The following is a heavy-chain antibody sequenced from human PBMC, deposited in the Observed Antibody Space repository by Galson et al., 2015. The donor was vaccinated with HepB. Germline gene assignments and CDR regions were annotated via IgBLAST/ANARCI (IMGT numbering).Heavy chain of an antibody. CDR2: ISNTGST. J-gene: IGHJ3*02. D-gene: IGHD2-2*02. CDR3: ARRRVDIVVVPAAIRSDVFDI. Sequence: SETLSLTCTVSGGSISSSSDYWGWIRQPPGKGLEWIGSISNTGSTYYNPSLKSRVTISVDTSKNQFSLKLSSVTAADTAVFYCARRRVDIVVVPAAIRSDVFDIWGQGTMVTVSS. CDR1: GGSISSSSDY. V-gene: IGHV4-39*01.